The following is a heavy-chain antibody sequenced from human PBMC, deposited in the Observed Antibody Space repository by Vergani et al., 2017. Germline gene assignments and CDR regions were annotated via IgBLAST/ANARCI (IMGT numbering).Heavy chain of an antibody. D-gene: IGHD6-19*01. J-gene: IGHJ3*02. CDR3: AKVLYSSGWYGDAFDI. Sequence: EVQLLESGGGLVQPGGSLRLSCAASGFTFSSYAMSWVRQAPGKGLEWVSAISGSGGSTYYADSVKGRFTISRDNSKNTLYLQMNSLRAEDTAVYYCAKVLYSSGWYGDAFDIWGQGTMVTVSS. CDR1: GFTFSSYA. V-gene: IGHV3-23*01. CDR2: ISGSGGST.